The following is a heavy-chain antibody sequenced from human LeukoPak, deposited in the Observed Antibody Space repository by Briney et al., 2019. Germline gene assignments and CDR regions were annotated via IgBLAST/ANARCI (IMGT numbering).Heavy chain of an antibody. CDR3: AKGDTGVIRRYYLDS. V-gene: IGHV3-23*05. CDR2: TDTSGVIT. CDR1: GFTFSNYG. J-gene: IGHJ4*02. D-gene: IGHD5-18*01. Sequence: GGSLRLSCAASGFTFSNYGMSWVRQAPGKGLKWVSVTDTSGVITYYTDSVKGRFTISRDNSKNTLNLQMDSLRVEDTAVYYCAKGDTGVIRRYYLDSWGQGTLVTVSS.